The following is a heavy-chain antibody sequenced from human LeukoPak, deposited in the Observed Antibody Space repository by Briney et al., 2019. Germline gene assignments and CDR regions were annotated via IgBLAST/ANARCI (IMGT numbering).Heavy chain of an antibody. V-gene: IGHV4-59*08. J-gene: IGHJ3*02. D-gene: IGHD2-15*01. CDR3: ASALAGGGQYDAFDI. CDR1: GGSINIYY. CDR2: IYYNGST. Sequence: SETLSLTCTVSGGSINIYYWSWIRQPPGKGLEWIGYIYYNGSTSYNPSLKSRVTISIDKSKNQFSLKLSSATAADTAVYYCASALAGGGQYDAFDIWGQGTMVTVSS.